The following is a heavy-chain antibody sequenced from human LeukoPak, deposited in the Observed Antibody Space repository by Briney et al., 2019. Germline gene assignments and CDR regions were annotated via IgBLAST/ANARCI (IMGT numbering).Heavy chain of an antibody. V-gene: IGHV3-11*04. CDR1: GFTFSDYY. J-gene: IGHJ4*02. CDR2: ISSSGSTI. D-gene: IGHD3-22*01. CDR3: ARDPADSSGHVDY. Sequence: GGSLRLSCAASGFTFSDYYMSWIRQAPGKGLEWISSISSSGSTIYYADSVEGRFTISRDNAKNSLYLQMNSLRAEDTAVYYCARDPADSSGHVDYWGQGTLVTVSS.